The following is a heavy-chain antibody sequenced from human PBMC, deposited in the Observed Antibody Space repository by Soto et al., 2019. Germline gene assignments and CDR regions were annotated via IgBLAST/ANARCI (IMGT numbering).Heavy chain of an antibody. Sequence: GGSLRLSCSASGFTFSSYAMHWVRQAPGKGLEYVSAISSNGGSTYYADSVKGRFTISRDNSKNTLYLQMSSLRAEDTAVYYCVKDRGYSYGLYWFDPWGQGTLVTVSS. V-gene: IGHV3-64D*08. J-gene: IGHJ5*02. CDR3: VKDRGYSYGLYWFDP. CDR1: GFTFSSYA. CDR2: ISSNGGST. D-gene: IGHD5-18*01.